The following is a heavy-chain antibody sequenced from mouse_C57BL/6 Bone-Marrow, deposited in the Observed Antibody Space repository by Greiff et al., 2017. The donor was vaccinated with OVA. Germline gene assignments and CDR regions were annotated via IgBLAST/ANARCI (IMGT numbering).Heavy chain of an antibody. CDR1: GYTFTDYN. J-gene: IGHJ1*03. CDR2: INPNNGGT. D-gene: IGHD1-1*01. Sequence: SGPELVKPGASVKIPCKASGYTFTDYNIDWVKQSHGKSLEWIGDINPNNGGTIYNQKFKGKATLTVDKSSSTAYMELRSLTSEDTAVYYCARIYYYGFWYFDVWGTGTTVTVSS. V-gene: IGHV1-18*01. CDR3: ARIYYYGFWYFDV.